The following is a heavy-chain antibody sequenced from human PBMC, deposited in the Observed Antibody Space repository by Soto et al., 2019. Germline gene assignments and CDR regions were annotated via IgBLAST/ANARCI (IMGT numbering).Heavy chain of an antibody. CDR2: INHSGST. D-gene: IGHD6-13*01. CDR1: GGSFSGYY. J-gene: IGHJ4*02. Sequence: QVQLQQWGAGLLKPSETLSLTCAVYGGSFSGYYWSWIRQPPGKGLEWIGEINHSGSTNYNPSLKSRVTXXVXTXXNQFSLKLSSVTAADTAVYYCARVLIAAAGTYIDYWGQGTLVTVSS. V-gene: IGHV4-34*01. CDR3: ARVLIAAAGTYIDY.